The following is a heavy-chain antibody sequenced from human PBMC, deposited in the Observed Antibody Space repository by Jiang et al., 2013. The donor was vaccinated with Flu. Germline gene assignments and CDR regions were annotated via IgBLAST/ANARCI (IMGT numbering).Heavy chain of an antibody. Sequence: GYSFSNYWIGWVRRCPGKAWSGWGSSILVALIPDTARPSKARVTISADKSINTAYVQWSSLKASDTAMYFCAAAYSTSWYTAAFDIWGRGTMVTVSS. V-gene: IGHV5-51*01. D-gene: IGHD6-13*01. CDR2: SILVALIP. J-gene: IGHJ3*02. CDR1: GYSFSNYW. CDR3: AAAYSTSWYTAAFDI.